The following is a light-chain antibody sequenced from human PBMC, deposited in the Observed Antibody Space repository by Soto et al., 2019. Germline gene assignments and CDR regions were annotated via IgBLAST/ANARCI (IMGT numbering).Light chain of an antibody. V-gene: IGKV3-15*01. CDR3: QQYYSWPRT. CDR2: GAS. J-gene: IGKJ1*01. Sequence: EILMTQSPATLSVSPGERATLSCRASQSVSSTLAWYQQKPGQAPRLLIYGASTRATDIPARFSGSGSGTEFTLTISSLQSEDFAVYYCQQYYSWPRTFGQGTXVX. CDR1: QSVSST.